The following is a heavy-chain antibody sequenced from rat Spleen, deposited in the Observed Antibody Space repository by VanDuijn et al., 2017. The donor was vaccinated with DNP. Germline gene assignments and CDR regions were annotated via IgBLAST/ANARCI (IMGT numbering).Heavy chain of an antibody. CDR2: ISYSGST. CDR1: GYSITSNY. J-gene: IGHJ2*01. V-gene: IGHV3-1*01. Sequence: EVQLQESGPGLVKPSQSLSLTCSVTGYSITSNYWGWIRKFPGNKMEWIGHISYSGSTSYNPSLKSRISITRDTSKNQFFLQLNSVTTEDTDTYYCARQPTGMDYWGQGVMVIVSS. D-gene: IGHD1-7*01. CDR3: ARQPTGMDY.